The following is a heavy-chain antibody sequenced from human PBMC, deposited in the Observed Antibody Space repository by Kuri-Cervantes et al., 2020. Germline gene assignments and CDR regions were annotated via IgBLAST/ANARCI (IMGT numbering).Heavy chain of an antibody. D-gene: IGHD6-19*01. J-gene: IGHJ3*02. CDR3: SRVTNIAVAGIEAFDI. V-gene: IGHV3-11*01. CDR2: ISSSGSTI. Sequence: GGSLRLSCAASGFTFSDYYMSWIRQAPGKGLEWVSYISSSGSTIYYADSVKGRFTISRDNAKNSLYLQMNSLRAEDTAVYYCSRVTNIAVAGIEAFDIWGQGTMVTVSS. CDR1: GFTFSDYY.